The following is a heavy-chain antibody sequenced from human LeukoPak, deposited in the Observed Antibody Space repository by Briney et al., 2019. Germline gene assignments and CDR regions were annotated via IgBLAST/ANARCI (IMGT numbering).Heavy chain of an antibody. Sequence: SETLSLTCAVYGGSFSGYYWSWIRQPPGKGLEWIGEINHSGSTNYNPSLKSRVTISVDTSKNQFSLKLSSVTAADTAVYYCARGTYDFWSGPKRNWFDPWGQGTLVTVSS. V-gene: IGHV4-34*01. CDR3: ARGTYDFWSGPKRNWFDP. J-gene: IGHJ5*02. D-gene: IGHD3-3*01. CDR2: INHSGST. CDR1: GGSFSGYY.